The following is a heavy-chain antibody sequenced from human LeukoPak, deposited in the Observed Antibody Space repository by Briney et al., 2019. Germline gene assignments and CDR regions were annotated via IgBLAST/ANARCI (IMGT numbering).Heavy chain of an antibody. CDR3: ARDVAAAGAFFDY. Sequence: SVKVSCKASGGTSSSYAISWVRQAPGQGLEWMGRIIPTLGIANYAQKFQGRVTITADKSTSTAYMELSSLRSEDTAVYYCARDVAAAGAFFDYWGQGTLVTVSS. V-gene: IGHV1-69*04. D-gene: IGHD6-13*01. J-gene: IGHJ4*02. CDR1: GGTSSSYA. CDR2: IIPTLGIA.